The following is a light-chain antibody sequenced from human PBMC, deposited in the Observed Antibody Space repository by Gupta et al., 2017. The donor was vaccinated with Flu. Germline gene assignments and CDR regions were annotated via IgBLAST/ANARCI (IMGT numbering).Light chain of an antibody. V-gene: IGLV1-44*01. CDR1: SSNVENNA. CDR2: SNN. J-gene: IGLJ2*01. CDR3: AAWDDRMNGLI. Sequence: RVTISCSGSSSNVENNAVQWYQQLTGAAPKLLIYSNNQRPSGVPDRFSGSKSGTSASLALSGLQSEDEADYYCAAWDDRMNGLIFGGGTKLTVL.